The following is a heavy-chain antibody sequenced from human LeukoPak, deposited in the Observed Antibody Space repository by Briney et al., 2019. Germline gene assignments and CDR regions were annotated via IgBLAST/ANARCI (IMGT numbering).Heavy chain of an antibody. D-gene: IGHD3-3*01. CDR3: ARQLGYYDFWSGYYTGNYFDY. J-gene: IGHJ4*02. Sequence: SETLSLTFTVSGGSISSSSYYWGWIRQPPGKGLEWIGSIYYSGSTYYNPSLKSRVTISVDTSKNQFSLKLSSVTAADTAVYYCARQLGYYDFWSGYYTGNYFDYWGQGTLVTVSS. CDR2: IYYSGST. CDR1: GGSISSSSYY. V-gene: IGHV4-39*01.